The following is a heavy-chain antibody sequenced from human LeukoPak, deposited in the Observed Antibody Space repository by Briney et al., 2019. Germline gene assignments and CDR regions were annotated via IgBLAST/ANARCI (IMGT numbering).Heavy chain of an antibody. CDR3: AKDRVNSSSWLTHHFDY. V-gene: IGHV3-30*02. CDR2: IWYDGSNK. Sequence: PGGSLRLSCAASGFTFSSYGMHWVRQAPGKGLEWVAVIWYDGSNKYYADSVKGRFTISRDNSKNTLYLQMNSLRAEDTAVYYCAKDRVNSSSWLTHHFDYWGQGTLVTVSS. D-gene: IGHD6-13*01. J-gene: IGHJ4*02. CDR1: GFTFSSYG.